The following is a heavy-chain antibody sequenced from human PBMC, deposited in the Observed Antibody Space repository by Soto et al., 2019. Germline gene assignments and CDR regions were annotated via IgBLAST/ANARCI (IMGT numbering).Heavy chain of an antibody. J-gene: IGHJ4*02. D-gene: IGHD2-15*01. CDR3: AKGGSSYYFDY. CDR1: GFTFSSYA. V-gene: IGHV3-23*01. CDR2: ISSSGGST. Sequence: EVQLLESGGGLVQPGGSLRLSCAASGFTFSSYAMSWVRQAPGKGLEWVSVISSSGGSTYYADSVKGRFTISRDDSKNTLYLQMNSLRAEDTAVYYCAKGGSSYYFDYWGQGTLVTVSS.